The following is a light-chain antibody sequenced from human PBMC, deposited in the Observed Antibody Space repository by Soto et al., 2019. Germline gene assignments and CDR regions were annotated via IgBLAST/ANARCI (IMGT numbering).Light chain of an antibody. J-gene: IGLJ3*02. CDR2: DVS. CDR1: SSDVGYYNY. Sequence: QSALTQPASVSGSPGQSITISCTGTSSDVGYYNYVSWYQQHPGKAPKLMIYDVSNRPSGVSNRFSGSKSGNTASLTVSGLQADDEADYYCSSYTSNTTLVFGGGTKLTVL. V-gene: IGLV2-14*01. CDR3: SSYTSNTTLV.